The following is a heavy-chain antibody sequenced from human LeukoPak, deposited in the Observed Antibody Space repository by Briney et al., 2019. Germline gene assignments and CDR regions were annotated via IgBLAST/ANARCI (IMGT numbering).Heavy chain of an antibody. CDR1: GDSVSSNSVS. CDR3: ARDRPNSSGWTPLDY. Sequence: ASQTLSLTCAIPGDSVSSNSVSWNWIRQSPSRGLEWLGRTYYRSKWYYDYALSVKSRITVNPDTSKNQFSLQLNSVTPEDTAVYYCARDRPNSSGWTPLDYWGQGTLVTVSS. J-gene: IGHJ4*02. CDR2: TYYRSKWYY. V-gene: IGHV6-1*01. D-gene: IGHD6-19*01.